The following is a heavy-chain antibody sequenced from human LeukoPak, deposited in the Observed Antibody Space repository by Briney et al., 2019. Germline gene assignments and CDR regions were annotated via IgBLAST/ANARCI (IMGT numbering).Heavy chain of an antibody. D-gene: IGHD6-13*01. J-gene: IGHJ4*02. V-gene: IGHV3-7*01. CDR2: IKQDGSEK. CDR1: GFSLSSYW. CDR3: ARMSTSSWYVCDY. Sequence: GGSLRLSCAASGFSLSSYWMTWVRQAPGKGLEWVANIKQDGSEKYYVDSVMGRFTISRDNAKNLLYLQMNSLRAEDTAVYYCARMSTSSWYVCDYWGQGTLVTVSS.